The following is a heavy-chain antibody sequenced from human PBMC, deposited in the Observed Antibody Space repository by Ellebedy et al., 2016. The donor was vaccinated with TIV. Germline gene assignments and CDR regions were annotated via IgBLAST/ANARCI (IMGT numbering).Heavy chain of an antibody. CDR3: ARRGGSGSYPLYYYGMDV. Sequence: GESLKISCKGSGYSFTSYWIGWVRQMPGKGLEWMGIIYPGDSDTRYSPSFQGQVTISADKSISTAYLQWSSLKASDTAMYYCARRGGSGSYPLYYYGMDVWGQGTTVTVSS. CDR2: IYPGDSDT. CDR1: GYSFTSYW. V-gene: IGHV5-51*01. D-gene: IGHD3-10*01. J-gene: IGHJ6*02.